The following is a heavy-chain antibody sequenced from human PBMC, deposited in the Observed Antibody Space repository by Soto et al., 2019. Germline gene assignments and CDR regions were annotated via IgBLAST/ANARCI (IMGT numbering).Heavy chain of an antibody. CDR2: INPNRGGT. J-gene: IGHJ6*02. Sequence: QVQLVQSGAEVKKPGASVKVSCKASGYTFTGYYIHWVRQAPGQGHEWMGWINPNRGGTNYTQNFQGRVNMTRDTPISTGYMELSRLRSDDTAVYYCARAPVAGMDVWGQGTTVTVSS. D-gene: IGHD6-19*01. CDR1: GYTFTGYY. V-gene: IGHV1-2*02. CDR3: ARAPVAGMDV.